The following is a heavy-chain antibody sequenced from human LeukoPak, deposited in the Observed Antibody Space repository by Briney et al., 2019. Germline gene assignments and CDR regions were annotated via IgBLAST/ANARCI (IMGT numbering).Heavy chain of an antibody. CDR1: GYTFTSYG. CDR2: ISGYNGNT. CDR3: ARPVVAGTKVDAFDI. J-gene: IGHJ3*02. V-gene: IGHV1-18*01. Sequence: ASVKVSCKASGYTFTSYGISWVRQAPGQGLEWMGWISGYNGNTNYAQNFQGRVTMATDTSTSTAYMELRSLRSDDTAVYYCARPVVAGTKVDAFDIWGQGTMVTVSS. D-gene: IGHD6-19*01.